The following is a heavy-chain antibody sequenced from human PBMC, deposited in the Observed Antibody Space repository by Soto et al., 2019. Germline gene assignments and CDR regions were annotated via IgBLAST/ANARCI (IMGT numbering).Heavy chain of an antibody. Sequence: QLQLQEPVPGLVKPSETLSLNCTVSGRSISDSYYYWGWIRQPPGKGLEWIGNIYYDGNTYYNPSLKSRVTIPRVTPKTRFSLQVPSVTAADTAVSYCASFVGRNNWYSDLWAPGTLVTASS. CDR2: IYYDGNT. V-gene: IGHV4-39*01. CDR1: GRSISDSYYY. J-gene: IGHJ2*01. D-gene: IGHD1-1*01. CDR3: ASFVGRNNWYSDL.